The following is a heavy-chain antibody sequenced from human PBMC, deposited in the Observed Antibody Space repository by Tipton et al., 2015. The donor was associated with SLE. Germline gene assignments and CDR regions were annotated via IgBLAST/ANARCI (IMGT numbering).Heavy chain of an antibody. V-gene: IGHV4-4*02. Sequence: TLSLTCAVSGGSIISNNWWSWVRQPPGKGLEWIGEIYHSGSTNYNPSLKSRVTISVDKSKKQFSVKVSSVTAADTAVYYCARAQPPNLVGTNHDAFDIWGQGTLVTVSS. CDR3: ARAQPPNLVGTNHDAFDI. CDR2: IYHSGST. D-gene: IGHD1-26*01. J-gene: IGHJ3*02. CDR1: GGSIISNNW.